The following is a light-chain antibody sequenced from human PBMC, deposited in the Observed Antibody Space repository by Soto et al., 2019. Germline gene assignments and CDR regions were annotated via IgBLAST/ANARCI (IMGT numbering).Light chain of an antibody. Sequence: EIVMTQSPSTLSVSPGERATLSCRAGQTVSSTLAWYQQKPGQAPRLLIYGASTRATGIPARFSGSGSGTEFTLTINSLQSEDFAVYYCQQYSNWPPEGTFGQGTKVDIK. V-gene: IGKV3-15*01. J-gene: IGKJ1*01. CDR3: QQYSNWPPEGT. CDR1: QTVSST. CDR2: GAS.